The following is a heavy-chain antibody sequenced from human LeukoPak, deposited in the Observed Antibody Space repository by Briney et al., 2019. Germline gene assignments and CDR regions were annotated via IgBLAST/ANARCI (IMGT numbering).Heavy chain of an antibody. J-gene: IGHJ4*02. CDR2: IYYSGST. Sequence: PSETLSLTCTVSGGSISSGDYYWSWIRQPPGKGLEWIGYIYYSGSTYYNPSLKSRVTISVDTSKNQFSLKLSSVTAADTAVYYCARGPLYSSSSQLDYWGQGTLVTVSS. D-gene: IGHD6-6*01. V-gene: IGHV4-30-4*01. CDR1: GGSISSGDYY. CDR3: ARGPLYSSSSQLDY.